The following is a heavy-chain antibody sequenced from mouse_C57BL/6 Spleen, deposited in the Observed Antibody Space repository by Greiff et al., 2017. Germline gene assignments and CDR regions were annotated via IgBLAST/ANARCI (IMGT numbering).Heavy chain of an antibody. CDR2: ISYDGSN. CDR3: ARGPRNYFDY. V-gene: IGHV3-6*01. Sequence: EVQLQESGPGLVKPSQSLSLTCSVTGYSITSGYYWNWIRQFPGNKLEWMGYISYDGSNNYTPFLKNRISLTRDTSEHQFFLKLNSVNTEDTATTYCARGPRNYFDYGGEGATLTVSS. J-gene: IGHJ2*01. CDR1: GYSITSGYY.